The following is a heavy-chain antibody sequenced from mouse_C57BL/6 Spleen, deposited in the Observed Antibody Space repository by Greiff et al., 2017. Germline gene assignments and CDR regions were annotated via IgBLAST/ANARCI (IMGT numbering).Heavy chain of an antibody. CDR3: AMDYGSSYPWFAY. D-gene: IGHD1-1*01. V-gene: IGHV1-81*01. J-gene: IGHJ3*01. Sequence: VKLMESGAELARPGASVKLSCKASGYTFTSYGISWVKQRTGQGLEWIGEIYPRSGNTYYNEKFKGKATLTADKSSSTAYMELRSLTSEDSAVYFCAMDYGSSYPWFAYWGQGTLVTVSA. CDR1: GYTFTSYG. CDR2: IYPRSGNT.